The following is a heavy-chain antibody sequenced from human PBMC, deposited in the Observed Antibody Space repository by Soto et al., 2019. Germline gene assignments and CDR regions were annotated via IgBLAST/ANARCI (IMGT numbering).Heavy chain of an antibody. V-gene: IGHV1-8*01. D-gene: IGHD2-21*01. J-gene: IGHJ5*01. Sequence: QVQRVQSGAEVKTPGASVKVSCKASGYTFATYDINWVRQAPGQGLEWMGWMNPNSGNTGYAQKFQGRLTMTRDTALSVAHMELSSLRNEDTAVYYCAGSDGYNFNWLDSWGQGTLVTVSA. CDR3: AGSDGYNFNWLDS. CDR2: MNPNSGNT. CDR1: GYTFATYD.